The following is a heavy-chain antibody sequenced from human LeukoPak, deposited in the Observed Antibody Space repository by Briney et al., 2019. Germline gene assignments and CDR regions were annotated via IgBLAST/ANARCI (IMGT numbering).Heavy chain of an antibody. CDR1: GGSISSYY. D-gene: IGHD3-22*01. Sequence: SETLSPTCTVSGGSISSYYWTWIRQPAGKGLEWIGRIYTSGITNYNPSLKSRVTMSVDTSKNQFSLKLSSVTAADTAVYYCARDVHYDSSGYYRDYWGQGTLVTVSS. V-gene: IGHV4-4*07. J-gene: IGHJ4*02. CDR3: ARDVHYDSSGYYRDY. CDR2: IYTSGIT.